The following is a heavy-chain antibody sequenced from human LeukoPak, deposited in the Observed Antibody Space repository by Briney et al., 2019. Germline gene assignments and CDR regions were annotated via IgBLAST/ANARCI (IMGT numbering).Heavy chain of an antibody. CDR2: INPNSGGT. J-gene: IGHJ6*03. CDR3: ARARFGELLAPYYYYYYMDV. D-gene: IGHD3-10*01. CDR1: GYTFTGYY. Sequence: ASVKVSCKASGYTFTGYYMHWVRQAPGQGLEWMGWINPNSGGTNYAQKFQGRVTMTRDTSISTAYMELSRLRSDDTAVYYCARARFGELLAPYYYYYYMDVWGKGTTVTVSS. V-gene: IGHV1-2*02.